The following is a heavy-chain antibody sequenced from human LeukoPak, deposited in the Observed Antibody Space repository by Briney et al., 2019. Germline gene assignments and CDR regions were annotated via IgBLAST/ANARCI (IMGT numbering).Heavy chain of an antibody. D-gene: IGHD4-17*01. Sequence: PSETLSLTCTVSGGSINSRSYYWGWIRQPPGKGLEWIGSVYYGGTTYYNPSLKSRVTISEDTSKNQFSLKLSSVPAADTAVYYCARRATTVTTGYYYYYMDVWGKGTTVTVSS. CDR3: ARRATTVTTGYYYYYMDV. J-gene: IGHJ6*03. CDR1: GGSINSRSYY. V-gene: IGHV4-39*01. CDR2: VYYGGTT.